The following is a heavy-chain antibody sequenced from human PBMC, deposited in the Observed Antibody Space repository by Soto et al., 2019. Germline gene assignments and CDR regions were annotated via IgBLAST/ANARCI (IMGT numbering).Heavy chain of an antibody. Sequence: SETLSLTCTVCGGCITGGDYHWSFILQPPGKGLEWVGYIDDSANYHNPSLKSVVIISVEPSKNQFALQLSSVPAADTAVYYCAAGSCSTSGGYWFDPWGQGTLVTVSS. CDR3: AAGSCSTSGGYWFDP. D-gene: IGHD2-2*01. CDR2: IDDSAN. V-gene: IGHV4-30-4*01. CDR1: GGCITGGDYH. J-gene: IGHJ5*02.